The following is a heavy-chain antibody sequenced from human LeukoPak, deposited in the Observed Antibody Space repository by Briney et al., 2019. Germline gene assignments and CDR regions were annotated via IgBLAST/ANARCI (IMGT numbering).Heavy chain of an antibody. V-gene: IGHV1-46*01. D-gene: IGHD1-26*01. CDR2: INPSGGST. CDR3: ARLPVEATSWTDY. Sequence: ASVKVSCKASGYTFTSYYIHWVRQAPGQGLEWVGIINPSGGSTSYAQKFQGRVTMTRDMSTSTVYMELSSLRSEDTAVYYCARLPVEATSWTDYWGQGTLVTVSS. J-gene: IGHJ4*02. CDR1: GYTFTSYY.